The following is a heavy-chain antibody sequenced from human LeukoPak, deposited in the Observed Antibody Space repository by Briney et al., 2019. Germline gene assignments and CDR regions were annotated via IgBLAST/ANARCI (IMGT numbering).Heavy chain of an antibody. Sequence: GGSLRLSCAASGFIVSSNYMSWVRQAPWRGLEWVSVIYTSGNTYYADSVKGRFSISRDNSKNTLYLQMNSLRAEDTAVYYCAREEGWLALDYWGQGTLVTVSS. D-gene: IGHD6-19*01. CDR1: GFIVSSNY. CDR3: AREEGWLALDY. J-gene: IGHJ4*02. V-gene: IGHV3-66*03. CDR2: IYTSGNT.